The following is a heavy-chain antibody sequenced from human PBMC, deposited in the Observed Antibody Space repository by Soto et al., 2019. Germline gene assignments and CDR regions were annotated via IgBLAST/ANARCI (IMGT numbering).Heavy chain of an antibody. Sequence: WGSLRLSCAASGFTFVSYAIHCFRQSPFKWLEWVAVISYDGSNKYYADSVKGRFTISRDNSKNTLYLQMNSLRAEDTAVYYCARDYEKSSEYHYYYYGMDVWGQGTTVTVSS. J-gene: IGHJ6*02. CDR1: GFTFVSYA. V-gene: IGHV3-30-3*01. D-gene: IGHD2-2*01. CDR2: ISYDGSNK. CDR3: ARDYEKSSEYHYYYYGMDV.